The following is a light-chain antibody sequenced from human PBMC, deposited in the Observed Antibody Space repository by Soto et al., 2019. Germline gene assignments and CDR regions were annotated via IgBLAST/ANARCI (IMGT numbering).Light chain of an antibody. CDR1: SSNIGIKT. CDR2: GNN. Sequence: QSVLTQPPSASGTPGQTITISCSGGSSNIGIKTVNWYEHLPGTAPRLLIYGNNQRPSGVPDRFSGSKSGTSASLAISGLQSEDEGHYYCATWDDSLDVHVFGTGTKLTVL. J-gene: IGLJ1*01. CDR3: ATWDDSLDVHV. V-gene: IGLV1-44*01.